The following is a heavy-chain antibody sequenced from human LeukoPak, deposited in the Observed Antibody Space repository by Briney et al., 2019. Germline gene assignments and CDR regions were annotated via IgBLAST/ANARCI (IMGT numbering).Heavy chain of an antibody. V-gene: IGHV1-69*05. Sequence: GGSVKVSLQGSGGPLSSYAINLVREAPGQGLEWMGGILPIFGTANYAQKFQGRVTITTDESTSTAYMELSSLRSEDTAVYYCARARHPYDFWSGYPWGYRYYYYYYMDVWGKGTTVTVSS. CDR1: GGPLSSYA. D-gene: IGHD3-3*01. J-gene: IGHJ6*03. CDR2: ILPIFGTA. CDR3: ARARHPYDFWSGYPWGYRYYYYYYMDV.